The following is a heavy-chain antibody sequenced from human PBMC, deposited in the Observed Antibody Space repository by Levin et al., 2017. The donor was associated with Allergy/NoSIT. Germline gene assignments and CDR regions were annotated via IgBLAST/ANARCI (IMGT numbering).Heavy chain of an antibody. D-gene: IGHD5-18*01. Sequence: GGSLRLSCAASGFNFSSYGTHWVRQAPGKGLEWVAVIWFDGNNKNYVDSVKGRFTISRDNSKNTVYLQMNSLRVEDTAVYYCASPLNVDTNGMDVWGQGATVTVSS. CDR3: ASPLNVDTNGMDV. V-gene: IGHV3-33*01. J-gene: IGHJ6*02. CDR2: IWFDGNNK. CDR1: GFNFSSYG.